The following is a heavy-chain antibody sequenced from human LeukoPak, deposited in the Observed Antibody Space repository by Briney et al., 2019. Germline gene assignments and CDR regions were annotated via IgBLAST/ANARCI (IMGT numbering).Heavy chain of an antibody. D-gene: IGHD6-19*01. CDR2: INPNSGGT. V-gene: IGHV1-2*02. Sequence: ASVKVSCKASGYTFTGYYMHWVRQAPGQGLEWMGWINPNSGGTNYAQKFQGRVTMTRDTSISTAYMELSRLRSDDTAVYYCAREGRQWLVRGDWFDPWGQGTLVTVYS. CDR3: AREGRQWLVRGDWFDP. CDR1: GYTFTGYY. J-gene: IGHJ5*02.